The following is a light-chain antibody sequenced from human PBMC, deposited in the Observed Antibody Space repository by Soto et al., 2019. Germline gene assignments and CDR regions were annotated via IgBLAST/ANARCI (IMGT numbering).Light chain of an antibody. Sequence: QSALTQPASVSGSPGQSITISCTGTSSDVGAYNYGSWYQHHPGKAPRLMIYDVSNRPSGVSDRFSGSKSGNTASLTISGLQAEDEADYYCSSYTSSSTPYLFGTGTKLTVL. CDR3: SSYTSSSTPYL. CDR2: DVS. J-gene: IGLJ1*01. V-gene: IGLV2-14*03. CDR1: SSDVGAYNY.